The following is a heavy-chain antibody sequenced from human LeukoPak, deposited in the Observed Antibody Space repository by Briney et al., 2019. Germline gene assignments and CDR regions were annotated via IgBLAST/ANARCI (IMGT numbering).Heavy chain of an antibody. D-gene: IGHD3-3*01. CDR3: KLSRMEWQPDPFYFDY. Sequence: GGSLRLSCAASGFTFRNYWMHWVRQAPGKGLVWVSRINSDGSSTIYADSVKGRFTISRDNAKNTLYLEMNSLRAEDTAVYFCKLSRMEWQPDPFYFDYWGQGTLVTVSS. V-gene: IGHV3-74*01. CDR1: GFTFRNYW. CDR2: INSDGSST. J-gene: IGHJ4*02.